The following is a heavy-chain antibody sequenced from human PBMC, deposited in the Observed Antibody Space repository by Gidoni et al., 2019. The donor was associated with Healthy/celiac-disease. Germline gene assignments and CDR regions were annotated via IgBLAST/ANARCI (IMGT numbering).Heavy chain of an antibody. D-gene: IGHD6-13*01. CDR2: IYYSGST. CDR3: ARDKGSSSWYVFDY. V-gene: IGHV4-31*03. Sequence: QVQLQASGPGLVKLSQTLSLTCTVSGGSISSGGYYWSWIRQHPGKGLEWIGYIYYSGSTYYNPSLKSRVTISVDTSKNQFALNLSSVTAADTAVYYCARDKGSSSWYVFDYWGQGTLVTVSS. CDR1: GGSISSGGYY. J-gene: IGHJ4*02.